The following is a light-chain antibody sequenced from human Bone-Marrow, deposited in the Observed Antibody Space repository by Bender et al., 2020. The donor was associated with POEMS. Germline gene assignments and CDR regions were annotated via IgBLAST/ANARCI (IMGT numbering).Light chain of an antibody. V-gene: IGLV1-44*01. J-gene: IGLJ3*02. CDR3: VAWDASLNGWV. CDR1: GSNIGGYP. Sequence: QSVLTQPPSVSGTPGQRVTISCSGSGSNIGGYPVNWYQQLPGTAPRLLIYTNNERPSGVPGRFSCSKSGTSASLAITGLQSDDEAIYFCVAWDASLNGWVFGGGTKLTVL. CDR2: TNN.